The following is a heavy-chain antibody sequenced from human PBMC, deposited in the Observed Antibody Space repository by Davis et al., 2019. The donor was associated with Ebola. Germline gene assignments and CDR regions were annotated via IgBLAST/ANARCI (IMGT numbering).Heavy chain of an antibody. J-gene: IGHJ6*02. V-gene: IGHV6-1*01. D-gene: IGHD5-18*01. Sequence: PSETLSLTCAISGVSVSSGGWNWIRQSPSRGLEWLGRTYYSSKWYNDYAVSVKSRITINPDTSKNQFSLQLTSVTPEDTALYYCARGWLRGGMDVWGEGTTVTV. CDR1: GVSVSSGG. CDR2: TYYSSKWYN. CDR3: ARGWLRGGMDV.